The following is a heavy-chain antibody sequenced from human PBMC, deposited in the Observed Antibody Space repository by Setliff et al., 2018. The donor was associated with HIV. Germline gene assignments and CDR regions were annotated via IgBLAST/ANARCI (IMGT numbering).Heavy chain of an antibody. CDR1: GYSISSGYY. V-gene: IGHV4-38-2*02. CDR2: IYHSGST. D-gene: IGHD2-21*01. CDR3: ARGIADYFDY. Sequence: SETLSLTCTVSGYSISSGYYWGWIRQPPGKGLEWIGSIYHSGSTYYNPSLKSRVTISVDTSKNQFSLKLSSVTAADTAVYYCARGIADYFDYWGQGTLVTVSS. J-gene: IGHJ4*02.